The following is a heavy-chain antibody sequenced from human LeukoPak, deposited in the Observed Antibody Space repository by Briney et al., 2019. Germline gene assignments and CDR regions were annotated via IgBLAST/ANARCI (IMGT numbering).Heavy chain of an antibody. J-gene: IGHJ3*02. D-gene: IGHD5-18*01. CDR2: IHFTGTT. V-gene: IGHV4-39*01. Sequence: PSETLSLTCTVSGGSIRSNTNFWGWNSSNYWGWIRQPPGKGLEWIGSIHFTGTTYYNPSLQSRLTISVDAPNNQFSLKMTSVTATDTALYYCARQRDTASVGAFDIWGQGTMVTVSS. CDR3: ARQRDTASVGAFDI. CDR1: GGSIRSNTNFWGWNSSNY.